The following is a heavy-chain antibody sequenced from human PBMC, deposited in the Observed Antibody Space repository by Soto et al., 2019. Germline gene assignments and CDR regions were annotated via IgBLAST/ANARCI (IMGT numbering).Heavy chain of an antibody. V-gene: IGHV4-31*03. D-gene: IGHD6-13*01. CDR3: ARSIAAAGTVWFDP. Sequence: PSETLSLTCTVSGGSISSGGYYWSWIRQHPGKGLEWIGYIYYSGSTYYNPSLKSRVTISVDTSKNQFSLKLSSVTAADTAVYYCARSIAAAGTVWFDPWGQGTLVT. J-gene: IGHJ5*02. CDR1: GGSISSGGYY. CDR2: IYYSGST.